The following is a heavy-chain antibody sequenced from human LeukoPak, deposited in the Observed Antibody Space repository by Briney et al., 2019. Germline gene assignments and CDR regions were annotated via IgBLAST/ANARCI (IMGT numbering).Heavy chain of an antibody. V-gene: IGHV3-66*01. Sequence: GGSLRLSCVASGFTFSDNDMTWVGQAPGKGLEWGSVIYSGGSTNYTDSVKGRFTISRDNSKNTLYLQMNRLRADDTALYYCARDPGYSYGYDYWGQGTLVTVSS. CDR3: ARDPGYSYGYDY. J-gene: IGHJ4*02. CDR2: IYSGGST. D-gene: IGHD5-18*01. CDR1: GFTFSDND.